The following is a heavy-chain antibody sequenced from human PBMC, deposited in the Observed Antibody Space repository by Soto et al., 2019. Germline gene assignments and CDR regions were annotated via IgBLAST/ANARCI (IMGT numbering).Heavy chain of an antibody. CDR2: INPKSGGT. Sequence: VASVKVSCKASGYTFIGYYMHWVRQAPGQGLEWMGWINPKSGGTIYAQRFQGRVTMTRDTSINTAYMELSRLRSDDTAVYYCARAEYYDYVWGSREFDPWGQGTLVTVSS. J-gene: IGHJ5*02. V-gene: IGHV1-2*02. CDR1: GYTFIGYY. D-gene: IGHD3-16*01. CDR3: ARAEYYDYVWGSREFDP.